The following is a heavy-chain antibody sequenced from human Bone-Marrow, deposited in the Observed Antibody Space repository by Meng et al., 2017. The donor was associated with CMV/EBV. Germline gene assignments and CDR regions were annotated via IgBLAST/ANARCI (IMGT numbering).Heavy chain of an antibody. V-gene: IGHV4-31*03. J-gene: IGHJ4*02. CDR2: IYDSGST. CDR3: ASPNY. Sequence: TLSLNCTVSGDSISSGGYYWTWIRQHPGKGLEWIGYIYDSGSTYYNPSLQSRFTISLDTSKNQFSLKLSSVTAADTAVYYCASPNYWGQGTLVTVSS. CDR1: GDSISSGGYY.